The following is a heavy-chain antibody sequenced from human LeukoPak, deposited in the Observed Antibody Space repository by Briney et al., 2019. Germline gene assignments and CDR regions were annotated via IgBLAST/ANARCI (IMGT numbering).Heavy chain of an antibody. D-gene: IGHD1-26*01. V-gene: IGHV4-4*02. CDR1: GFTFSSYG. CDR3: ARGRGGSYNWFDP. Sequence: GSLRLSCAASGFTFSSYGMHWVRQPPGKGLEWIGEIYHSGSTNYNPSLKSRVTISVDKSKNQFSLKLSSVTAADTAVYYCARGRGGSYNWFDPWGQGTLVTVSS. J-gene: IGHJ5*02. CDR2: IYHSGST.